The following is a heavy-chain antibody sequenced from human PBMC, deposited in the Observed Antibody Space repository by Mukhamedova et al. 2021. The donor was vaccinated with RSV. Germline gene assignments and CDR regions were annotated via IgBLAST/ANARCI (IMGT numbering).Heavy chain of an antibody. CDR3: ASGGDYYGMDG. Sequence: SMNWVRQAPGKGLEWVSSISSSSSYIYYADSVKGRFTISRDNAKNSLYLQMNSLRAEDTAVYYCASGGDYYGMDGWGQGTTVTVS. CDR1: S. CDR2: ISSSSSYI. J-gene: IGHJ6*02. V-gene: IGHV3-21*01. D-gene: IGHD3-10*01.